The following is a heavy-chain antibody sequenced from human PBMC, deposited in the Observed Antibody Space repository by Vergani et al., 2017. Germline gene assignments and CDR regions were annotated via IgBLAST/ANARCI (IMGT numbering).Heavy chain of an antibody. Sequence: QVQLQESGPGLVKPSQTLSLTCSVSGGSISSGPYSWNWIRPPAGRGLEWIGRIYTSGSTDYNPSLQSRVTLSVDTSKNQFSLKLTSVTAADTAVYYCARVYSPDYCSNTNCYTFDYWGQGTLVTVSS. V-gene: IGHV4-61*02. CDR1: GGSISSGPYS. CDR3: ARVYSPDYCSNTNCYTFDY. J-gene: IGHJ4*02. CDR2: IYTSGST. D-gene: IGHD2-2*02.